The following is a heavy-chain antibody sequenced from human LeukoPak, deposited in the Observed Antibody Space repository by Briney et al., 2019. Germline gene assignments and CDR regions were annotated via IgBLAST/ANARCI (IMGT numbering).Heavy chain of an antibody. CDR2: VSAYADDT. CDR1: GYTFISYG. J-gene: IGHJ4*02. D-gene: IGHD2-15*01. V-gene: IGHV1-18*01. CDR3: ARDCIGCHGFDY. Sequence: GASVKVSCKASGYTFISYGISWVRQAAGQGLEWMGWVSAYADDTNYVQKFQGRVTMTTDTSTSTAYMELRSLRFDDTAVYYCARDCIGCHGFDYWGQGTLVTVSS.